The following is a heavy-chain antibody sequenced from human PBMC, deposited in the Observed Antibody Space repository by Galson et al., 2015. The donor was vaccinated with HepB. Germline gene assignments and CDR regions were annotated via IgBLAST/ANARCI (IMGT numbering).Heavy chain of an antibody. Sequence: SVKVSCKASGYTFTGYYMHWVRQAPGQGLEWMGWINPNSGGTNYAQKFQGRVTMTRDTSISTAYMELSRLRSDDTAVYYCARARITMIVGDGYWGQGTLVTVSS. D-gene: IGHD3-22*01. CDR2: INPNSGGT. J-gene: IGHJ4*02. V-gene: IGHV1-2*02. CDR1: GYTFTGYY. CDR3: ARARITMIVGDGY.